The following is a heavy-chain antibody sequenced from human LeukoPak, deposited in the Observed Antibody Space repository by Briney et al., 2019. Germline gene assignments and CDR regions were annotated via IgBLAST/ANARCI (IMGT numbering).Heavy chain of an antibody. CDR1: NGSLSGYF. V-gene: IGHV4-34*01. CDR3: ARGTMWIQLYAAQQFDS. CDR2: VFLGGIT. Sequence: SETLSLTCAVYNGSLSGYFWTWIRQSPGQGLEWIGEVFLGGITNYNPSLKSRVTISVDTSKNQVSLKLTSVTTADTAVYYCARGTMWIQLYAAQQFDSWGHGALVAVSS. J-gene: IGHJ5*01. D-gene: IGHD5-18*01.